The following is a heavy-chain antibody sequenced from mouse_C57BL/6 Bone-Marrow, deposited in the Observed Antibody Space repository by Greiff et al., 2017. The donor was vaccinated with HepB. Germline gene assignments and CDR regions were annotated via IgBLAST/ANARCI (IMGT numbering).Heavy chain of an antibody. CDR1: GYTFTSYW. Sequence: QVQLKQSGAELAKPGASVKLSCKASGYTFTSYWMHWVKQRPGHGLEWIGYINPSSGYTKYNQKFKDKATLTADKSSSTAYMQLSSLTYEDSAVYYCARSLGQLRLRIYFDYWGQGTTLTVSS. V-gene: IGHV1-7*01. J-gene: IGHJ2*01. CDR2: INPSSGYT. D-gene: IGHD3-2*02. CDR3: ARSLGQLRLRIYFDY.